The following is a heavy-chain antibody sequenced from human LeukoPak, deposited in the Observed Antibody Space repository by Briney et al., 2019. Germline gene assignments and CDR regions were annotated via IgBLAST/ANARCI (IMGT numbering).Heavy chain of an antibody. V-gene: IGHV3-23*01. CDR3: AKDGGGWYTSGWYYFDS. CDR2: ISGSGSNT. CDR1: GFIFNNHA. J-gene: IGHJ4*02. Sequence: GGSLRLSCAASGFIFNNHAMNWVRQAPGKGLEWVSAISGSGSNTHYADSVKGRFTISRDNSMNMVYLQMNSLRAEDTAVYYCAKDGGGWYTSGWYYFDSWGQGTQVTVSS. D-gene: IGHD6-19*01.